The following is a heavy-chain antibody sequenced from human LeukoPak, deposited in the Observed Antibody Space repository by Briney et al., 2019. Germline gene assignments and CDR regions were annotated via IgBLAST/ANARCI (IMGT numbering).Heavy chain of an antibody. CDR1: GFTFSNSW. D-gene: IGHD3-16*01. V-gene: IGHV3-7*01. J-gene: IGHJ3*02. CDR2: IKYDGSEK. Sequence: GGSLRLSCAASGFTFSNSWMSWVRQAPGKGLEWLANIKYDGSEKYFMDSVKGRFTISRDNAKNSLYLQMNSLRAEDTAVYYCAREKIGGNRSAFDIWGQGTMVTVSS. CDR3: AREKIGGNRSAFDI.